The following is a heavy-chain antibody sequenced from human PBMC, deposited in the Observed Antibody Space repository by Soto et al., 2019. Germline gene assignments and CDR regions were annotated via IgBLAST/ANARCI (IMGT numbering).Heavy chain of an antibody. CDR2: MNPNSGNT. CDR3: ARRNGDYNAFDN. D-gene: IGHD4-17*01. V-gene: IGHV1-8*01. CDR1: GYTFTSYD. J-gene: IGHJ3*02. Sequence: ASVKVSCKASGYTFTSYDINWVRQATGQGLEWMGWMNPNSGNTGYAQKFQGRVTMTRNTSISTAYKELSSLRSEDTAVYYCARRNGDYNAFDNWGQGTMVTVSS.